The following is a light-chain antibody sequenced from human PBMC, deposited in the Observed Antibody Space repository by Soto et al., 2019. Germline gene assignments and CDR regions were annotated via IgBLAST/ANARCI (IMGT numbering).Light chain of an antibody. CDR2: PNV. J-gene: IGLJ1*01. Sequence: QSALTQPPSVSGAPGQRVIISCTGSSSNIGAGYDVNWYQQLPGTAPKLLIYPNVNRPSGVPDRFSGSKSATSASLAISGLQAEDEAEYCCQYYDDSLSGSDVLGYGPKVTVL. V-gene: IGLV1-40*01. CDR3: QYYDDSLSGSDV. CDR1: SSNIGAGYD.